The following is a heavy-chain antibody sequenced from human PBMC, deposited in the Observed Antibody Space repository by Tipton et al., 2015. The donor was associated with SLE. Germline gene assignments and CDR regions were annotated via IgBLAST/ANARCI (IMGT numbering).Heavy chain of an antibody. Sequence: TLSLTCTVSGGSISSGSYYWSWIRQPAGKGLEWIGRIYTSGSTNYNPSLKSRVTISVDTSKNQFSLKLSSVTAADTAVYYCARAGGGDSNWFDPWGQGTLATVSS. V-gene: IGHV4-61*02. CDR2: IYTSGST. D-gene: IGHD2-21*01. J-gene: IGHJ5*02. CDR1: GGSISSGSYY. CDR3: ARAGGGDSNWFDP.